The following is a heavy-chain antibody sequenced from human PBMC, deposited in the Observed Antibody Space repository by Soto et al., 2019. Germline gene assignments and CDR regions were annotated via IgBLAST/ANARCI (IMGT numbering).Heavy chain of an antibody. J-gene: IGHJ4*02. D-gene: IGHD3-9*01. CDR2: INHRGST. CDR3: ARGDILTGYAD. Sequence: PSETLSLTCAVYGGSLRVYYWSWIRQPPGKGLEWIGEINHRGSTKYNPSLKSRVTISVDTSKNQFSLKLTSVTAADTAVYYCARGDILTGYADWGQGTLVTVSS. V-gene: IGHV4-34*01. CDR1: GGSLRVYY.